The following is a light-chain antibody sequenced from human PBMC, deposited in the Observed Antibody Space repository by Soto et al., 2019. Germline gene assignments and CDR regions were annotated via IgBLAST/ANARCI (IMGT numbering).Light chain of an antibody. CDR3: AAWDDSLNGQV. CDR1: SSNIGSNT. V-gene: IGLV1-44*01. J-gene: IGLJ2*01. Sequence: QSVLTQPPSASGTPGQRVTISCSGSSSNIGSNTVNWYQQLPGTAPKLLIYSNSQRPSGVPDRFSGSKSGTSASLAISGLQSEDEADYYYAAWDDSLNGQVFGGGTKLTVL. CDR2: SNS.